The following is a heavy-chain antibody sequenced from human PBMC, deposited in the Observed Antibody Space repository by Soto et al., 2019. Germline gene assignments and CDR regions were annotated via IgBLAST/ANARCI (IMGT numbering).Heavy chain of an antibody. Sequence: EVQLLESGGGLVQPGGSLRLSCAASGFTFSNYAVTWVRQAPGNGLEWVSTISGSGGSTYYADSVKGRFTISSDNSKNTLYLQMNSLRAEDTAVYYCAKDQGSSWYEIDYWGQGTLVTVSS. V-gene: IGHV3-23*01. CDR1: GFTFSNYA. D-gene: IGHD6-13*01. J-gene: IGHJ4*02. CDR3: AKDQGSSWYEIDY. CDR2: ISGSGGST.